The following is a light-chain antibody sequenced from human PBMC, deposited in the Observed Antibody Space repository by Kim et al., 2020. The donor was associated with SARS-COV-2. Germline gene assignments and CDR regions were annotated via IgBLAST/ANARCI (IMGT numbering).Light chain of an antibody. CDR1: SGHNSNI. CDR2: LEGSGSY. J-gene: IGLJ3*02. Sequence: SVKLTCALSSGHNSNIIAWHKQQPGKALRYLMKLEGSGSYNKGSGVPDHFAGNSGGADRYRTISNRQSEDEADYYSESWDSYPRVFGRGTKLTVL. V-gene: IGLV4-60*03. CDR3: ESWDSYPRV.